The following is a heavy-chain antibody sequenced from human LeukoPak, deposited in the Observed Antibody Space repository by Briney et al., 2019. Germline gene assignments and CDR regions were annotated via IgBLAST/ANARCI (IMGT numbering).Heavy chain of an antibody. V-gene: IGHV3-74*03. Sequence: GGSLRLSCGATGFTISSYWMHWVRQAPGKGLVWVSRINGDGSSTTYADSVKGRFTISRDNAKNTLYLQMNSPRAEDTAVYYCAKGGTTVVDYWGQGTLATVSS. J-gene: IGHJ4*02. CDR2: INGDGSST. CDR3: AKGGTTVVDY. D-gene: IGHD4-23*01. CDR1: GFTISSYW.